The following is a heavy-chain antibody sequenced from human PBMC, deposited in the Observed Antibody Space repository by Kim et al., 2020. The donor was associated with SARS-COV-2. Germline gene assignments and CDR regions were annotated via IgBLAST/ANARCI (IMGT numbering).Heavy chain of an antibody. CDR2: FDPEDGET. J-gene: IGHJ5*02. D-gene: IGHD6-13*01. CDR3: ATAPGIAAAGKAWFDP. Sequence: ASVKVSCKVSGYTLTELSMHWVRQAPGKRLEWMGGFDPEDGETIYAQKFQGRVTMTEDTSTDTAYMELSSLRSEDTAVYYCATAPGIAAAGKAWFDPWGQGTLVTVSS. V-gene: IGHV1-24*01. CDR1: GYTLTELS.